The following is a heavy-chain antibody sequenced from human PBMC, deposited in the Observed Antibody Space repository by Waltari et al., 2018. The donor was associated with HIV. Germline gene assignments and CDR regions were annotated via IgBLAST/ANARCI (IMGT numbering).Heavy chain of an antibody. CDR3: ARQHDYGGPTSKYYHYYGMDV. D-gene: IGHD4-17*01. CDR1: GRSFSGYY. J-gene: IGHJ6*02. CDR2: INHSGST. Sequence: VQLQQWGAGLLTPSETLSLTCAVSGRSFSGYYWSWIRQSPGKGLEWIGQINHSGSTNYNPTLQSRVTMSVETSKNHFSLNLSSVTAADSAVYHCARQHDYGGPTSKYYHYYGMDVWGQGTTVTVS. V-gene: IGHV4-34*01.